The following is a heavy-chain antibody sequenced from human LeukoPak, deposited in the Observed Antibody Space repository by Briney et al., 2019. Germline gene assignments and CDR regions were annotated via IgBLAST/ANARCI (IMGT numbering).Heavy chain of an antibody. CDR1: GFTFSHYG. J-gene: IGHJ3*01. Sequence: GTSLRLSCQTSGFTFSHYGMHWVRQAPGKGLEWVAVIWSDGTNQYYADSVKGRFTISRDNSKNTLYLQMNSLRVEDTAVYYCARWQLGRYHAFDLWGQGTMVTVSS. D-gene: IGHD1-26*01. V-gene: IGHV3-33*01. CDR3: ARWQLGRYHAFDL. CDR2: IWSDGTNQ.